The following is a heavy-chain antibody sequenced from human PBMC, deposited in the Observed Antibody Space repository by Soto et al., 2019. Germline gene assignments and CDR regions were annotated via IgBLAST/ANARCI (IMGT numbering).Heavy chain of an antibody. V-gene: IGHV4-59*12. CDR2: IYYSGST. J-gene: IGHJ6*02. CDR1: GGSISSYY. D-gene: IGHD3-10*01. Sequence: SETLSLTCTVSGGSISSYYWSWIRQPPGKGLEWIGYIYYSGSTNYNPSLKSRVTISVDTSKNQFSLKLSSVTAADTAVYYCARGITYYYGSGSYWPYYYGMDVWGQGTTVTVSS. CDR3: ARGITYYYGSGSYWPYYYGMDV.